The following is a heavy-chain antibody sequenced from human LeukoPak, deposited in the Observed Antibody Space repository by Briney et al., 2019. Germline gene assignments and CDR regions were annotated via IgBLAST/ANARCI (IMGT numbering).Heavy chain of an antibody. CDR3: ARVWYSYGFNYFDY. V-gene: IGHV3-53*01. D-gene: IGHD5-18*01. CDR1: GFTVSSNY. CDR2: IYSGGST. J-gene: IGHJ4*02. Sequence: GGSLRLSCAASGFTVSSNYMSWVRQAPGKGLEWVSVIYSGGSTYYADSVKGRFTISRDNSKNTLYLQMNSLRAEDTAVYYYARVWYSYGFNYFDYWGQGTLVTVSS.